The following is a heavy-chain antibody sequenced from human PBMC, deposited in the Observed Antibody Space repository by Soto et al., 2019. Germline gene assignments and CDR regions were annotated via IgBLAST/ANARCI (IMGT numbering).Heavy chain of an antibody. J-gene: IGHJ6*02. Sequence: QVQLVESGGGVVQPGRSLRLSCAASGFTFSSYGMHWVRQAPGKGLEWVAVIWYDGSNKYYADSVKGRFTISRDNSKNXXYLQMNSLGAEDTAVYYCARDTARDKVRIYYGMDVWGQGTTVTVSS. CDR3: ARDTARDKVRIYYGMDV. CDR2: IWYDGSNK. CDR1: GFTFSSYG. V-gene: IGHV3-33*01. D-gene: IGHD3-10*01.